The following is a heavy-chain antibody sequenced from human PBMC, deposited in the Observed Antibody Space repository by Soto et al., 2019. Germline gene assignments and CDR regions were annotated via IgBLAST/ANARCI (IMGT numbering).Heavy chain of an antibody. Sequence: EVQLVESGGGLVKPGGSLRLSCAASGFDFSYYSMNWVRQAPGKGLEWVSSINEDSSYIYYAHSLRGRFTISRDNAKESLYLQMNRLRAEETAVYYCVRDFGWYFRSGDMDVWGDGATVTVSS. CDR3: VRDFGWYFRSGDMDV. CDR1: GFDFSYYS. V-gene: IGHV3-21*02. J-gene: IGHJ6*03. D-gene: IGHD3-3*01. CDR2: INEDSSYI.